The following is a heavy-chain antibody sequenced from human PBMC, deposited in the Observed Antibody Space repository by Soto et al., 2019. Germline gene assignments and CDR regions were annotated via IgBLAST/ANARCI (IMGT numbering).Heavy chain of an antibody. J-gene: IGHJ4*02. Sequence: QVQLQESGPGLVQPSQTLSLTCSVSGDPVSSGSYYWTWVRQHPVKGLEWIGYIYHTGSTYYNPSLVNRLVMSIDTSKNQFSLHLYSVTAADTAVYFCAANLGTTHYFDFWGQGSLVAVSS. CDR1: GDPVSSGSYY. CDR3: AANLGTTHYFDF. V-gene: IGHV4-31*03. D-gene: IGHD5-12*01. CDR2: IYHTGST.